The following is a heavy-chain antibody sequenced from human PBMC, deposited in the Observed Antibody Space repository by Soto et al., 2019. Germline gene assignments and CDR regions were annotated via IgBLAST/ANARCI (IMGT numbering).Heavy chain of an antibody. V-gene: IGHV3-9*01. CDR3: AKGQEATIFDAFDI. J-gene: IGHJ3*02. D-gene: IGHD5-12*01. CDR1: GFTFDDYA. Sequence: EVQLVASGGGLVQPGRSLRLSCAASGFTFDDYAMHWVRQAPGKGLEWVSGISWNSGSIGYADSVKGRFTISRDNAKNSLYLQMNSLRAEDTALYYCAKGQEATIFDAFDIWGQGTMVTVSS. CDR2: ISWNSGSI.